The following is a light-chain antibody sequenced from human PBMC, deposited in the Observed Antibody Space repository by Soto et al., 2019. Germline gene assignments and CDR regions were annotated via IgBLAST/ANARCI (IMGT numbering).Light chain of an antibody. J-gene: IGKJ4*01. Sequence: DIQMTQSPSSLSASVGDRVTITCQASQDISNYLNWYQQKPGKAPKLLIYDASNLETGVPSRFSGSGSGKDFTFTISSLQPEDIATYYFQQYYNLPPRLTFGGGTKVEIK. CDR3: QQYYNLPPRLT. CDR2: DAS. CDR1: QDISNY. V-gene: IGKV1-33*01.